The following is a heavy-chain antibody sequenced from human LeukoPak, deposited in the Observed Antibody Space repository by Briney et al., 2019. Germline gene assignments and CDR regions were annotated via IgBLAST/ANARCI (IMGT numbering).Heavy chain of an antibody. CDR3: ARDYAQVHGITMIVVQDAAFDI. Sequence: ASVKVSCKASGYTFTSYYMHWVRQAPGQGLEWMGIINPSGGSTSYAQKFQGRVTMTRDTSTSTVYMELSSLRSEDTAVYYCARDYAQVHGITMIVVQDAAFDIWGQGTMVTVSS. V-gene: IGHV1-46*01. J-gene: IGHJ3*02. CDR2: INPSGGST. CDR1: GYTFTSYY. D-gene: IGHD3-22*01.